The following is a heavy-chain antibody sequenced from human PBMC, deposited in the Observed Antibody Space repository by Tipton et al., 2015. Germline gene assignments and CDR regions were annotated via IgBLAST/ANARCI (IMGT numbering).Heavy chain of an antibody. D-gene: IGHD6-19*01. CDR3: ARDPGVGSGWSQQGDF. Sequence: TLSLTCTVSGVSVSSTSYYWSWIRQAPGKGLELIGYIYYTGSATYSPSLKSRVTMSVDTSKNQFSLRLTSVTAADTAMYYCARDPGVGSGWSQQGDFWGRGTLVTVSS. CDR1: GVSVSSTSYY. J-gene: IGHJ4*02. V-gene: IGHV4-61*01. CDR2: IYYTGSA.